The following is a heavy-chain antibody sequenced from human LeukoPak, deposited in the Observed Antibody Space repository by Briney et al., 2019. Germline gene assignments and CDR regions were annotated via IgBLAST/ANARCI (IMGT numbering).Heavy chain of an antibody. CDR3: SKWNGHGDY. CDR2: ISGGGANT. D-gene: IGHD1-1*01. V-gene: IGHV3-23*01. J-gene: IGHJ4*02. CDR1: GFSFSNSG. Sequence: GGSLRLSCAASGFSFSNSGISWVRQAPAKGLEWVAGISGGGANTHYADSVKGRFTISRDNSKNTLFLQMNSLRDEDTAIYYCSKWNGHGDYWGQGTLVTVSS.